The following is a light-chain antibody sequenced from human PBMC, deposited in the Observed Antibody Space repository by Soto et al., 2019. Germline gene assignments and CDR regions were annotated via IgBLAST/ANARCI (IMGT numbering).Light chain of an antibody. CDR2: GNS. V-gene: IGLV1-40*01. CDR3: QSYDSSLIGSV. CDR1: SSNIGAGYD. J-gene: IGLJ7*01. Sequence: QAVVTQPPSVSGAPGQRVTISCTGSSSNIGAGYDVHWYQQLPGTALKLLIYGNSNRPSGVPDRFSVSKSGTSASLAITELQAEDEADYYCQSYDSSLIGSVFGGGTQLTVL.